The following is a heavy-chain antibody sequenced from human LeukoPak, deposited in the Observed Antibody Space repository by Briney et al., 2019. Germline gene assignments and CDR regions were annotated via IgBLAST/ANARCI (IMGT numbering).Heavy chain of an antibody. J-gene: IGHJ4*02. V-gene: IGHV4-59*01. CDR2: GHYSGST. CDR1: GGSISNSY. Sequence: PSETLSLTCTVSGGSISNSYWSWVRQPPGKGLEWIGYGHYSGSTKYNPSLKGRVTISVETSKNQFSLRLSSVTAADTGVYYCARDGRSGTPEFDYWGQGTLVTVSS. CDR3: ARDGRSGTPEFDY. D-gene: IGHD1-1*01.